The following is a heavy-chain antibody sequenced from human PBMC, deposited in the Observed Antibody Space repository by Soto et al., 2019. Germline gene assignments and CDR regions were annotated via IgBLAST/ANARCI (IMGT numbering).Heavy chain of an antibody. CDR3: ARDGYYESSGYYHKAFFFDY. V-gene: IGHV1-69*12. CDR2: IIPIFGTA. D-gene: IGHD3-22*01. CDR1: GGTFSSYA. Sequence: QVQLVQSGAEVKKPGSSVKVSCKASGGTFSSYAISWVRQAPGQGLEWMGGIIPIFGTANYAQKFQGRVTITADESTSTAYMELSSLRSEDTAVYYCARDGYYESSGYYHKAFFFDYWGQGTLVTVAA. J-gene: IGHJ4*02.